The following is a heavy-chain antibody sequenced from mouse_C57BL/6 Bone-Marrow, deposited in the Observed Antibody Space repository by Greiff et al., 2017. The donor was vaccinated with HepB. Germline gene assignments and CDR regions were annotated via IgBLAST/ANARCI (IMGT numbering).Heavy chain of an antibody. CDR3: ASNYYGSRRYDAMDY. V-gene: IGHV1-52*01. Sequence: QVQLKQPGAELVRPGSSVKLSCKASGYTFTSYWMPWVKQRPVQGLEWIGNIDPSDSETHYNQKFKDKATLTVDKSSSTAYMQLSSLTSEDSAVYYWASNYYGSRRYDAMDYWGQGTSVTVSS. D-gene: IGHD1-1*01. CDR1: GYTFTSYW. CDR2: IDPSDSET. J-gene: IGHJ4*01.